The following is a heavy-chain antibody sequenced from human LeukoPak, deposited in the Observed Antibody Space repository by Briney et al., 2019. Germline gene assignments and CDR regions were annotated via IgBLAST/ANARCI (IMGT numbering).Heavy chain of an antibody. Sequence: SGTLSLTCTVSGGSISSSSYYWGWIRQPPGKGLDWIGSIYYSGSTYYNPSLKSRVTISVDTSKNQFSLKLSSVTAADTAVYFCARGPYSYDSSGAFDIWGQGTMVTVSS. CDR3: ARGPYSYDSSGAFDI. V-gene: IGHV4-39*07. J-gene: IGHJ3*02. CDR1: GGSISSSSYY. D-gene: IGHD3-22*01. CDR2: IYYSGST.